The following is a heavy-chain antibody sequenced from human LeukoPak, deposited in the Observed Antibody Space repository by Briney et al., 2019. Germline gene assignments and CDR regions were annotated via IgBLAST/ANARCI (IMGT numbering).Heavy chain of an antibody. CDR1: GGTFSSYA. D-gene: IGHD4-23*01. J-gene: IGHJ4*02. V-gene: IGHV1-69*06. CDR3: ARDWYGGNSGGFDY. CDR2: IIPIFGTA. Sequence: SVKVSCKASGGTFSSYAISWVRQARGQGLEWMGRIIPIFGTANYAQKFQGRVTITADKSTSTAYMELSSLRSEDTAVYYCARDWYGGNSGGFDYWGQGTLVTVSS.